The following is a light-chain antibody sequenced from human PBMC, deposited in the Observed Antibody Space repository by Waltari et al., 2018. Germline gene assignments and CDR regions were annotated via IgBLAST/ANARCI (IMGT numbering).Light chain of an antibody. CDR2: KAS. J-gene: IGKJ4*01. Sequence: DIQLTQSPSTLSASVGDRVTITCRASQSRNNWLAWYQQRPGKPPKSLIFKASNLASGVPSRFSGSGSGTEFTLTISSLQPDDFATYYCQQYNSVTLTFGGGTKVEIK. V-gene: IGKV1-5*03. CDR3: QQYNSVTLT. CDR1: QSRNNW.